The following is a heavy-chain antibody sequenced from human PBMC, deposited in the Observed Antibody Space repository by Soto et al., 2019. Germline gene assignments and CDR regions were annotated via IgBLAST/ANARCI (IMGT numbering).Heavy chain of an antibody. CDR2: ISYDGSNK. V-gene: IGHV3-30-3*01. CDR1: GFTFSSYA. J-gene: IGHJ4*02. Sequence: GGSLRLSCAASGFTFSSYAMHWVRQAPGKGLEWVAVISYDGSNKYYADSVKGRFTISRDNSKNTLYLQMNSLRAEDTAVYYCAREISSDAPIAAAGYWGQGTLVTVSS. D-gene: IGHD6-13*01. CDR3: AREISSDAPIAAAGY.